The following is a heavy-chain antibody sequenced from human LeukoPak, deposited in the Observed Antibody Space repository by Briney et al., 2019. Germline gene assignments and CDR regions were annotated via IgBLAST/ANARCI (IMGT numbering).Heavy chain of an antibody. CDR3: ARDPGYCSGGSCYSESWFDP. Sequence: GASVKVSCKASGYTFTSYGISWVRQAPGQGLEWMGWISAYNGNTNYAQKLQGRVTMTTDTSTSTAYMELRSLRSDGTAVYYCARDPGYCSGGSCYSESWFDPWGQGTLVTVSS. CDR1: GYTFTSYG. J-gene: IGHJ5*02. D-gene: IGHD2-15*01. V-gene: IGHV1-18*01. CDR2: ISAYNGNT.